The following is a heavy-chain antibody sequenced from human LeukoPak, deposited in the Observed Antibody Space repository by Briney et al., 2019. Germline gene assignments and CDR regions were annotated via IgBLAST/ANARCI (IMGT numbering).Heavy chain of an antibody. V-gene: IGHV4-34*01. CDR3: ARGREVPLNDSSDYYFDY. J-gene: IGHJ4*02. CDR2: INHSGST. Sequence: SETLSLTCAVYGGSFSGYYWSWIRQPPGKGLEWIGEINHSGSTNYNPSLKSRVTISVDTSKNQFSLKLSSVTAADTAVYYCARGREVPLNDSSDYYFDYWGQGTLVTVSS. CDR1: GGSFSGYY. D-gene: IGHD3-22*01.